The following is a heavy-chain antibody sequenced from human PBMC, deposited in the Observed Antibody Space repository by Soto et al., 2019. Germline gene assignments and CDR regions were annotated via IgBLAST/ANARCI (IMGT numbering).Heavy chain of an antibody. CDR1: GGSISSSSYY. J-gene: IGHJ4*02. CDR3: ARHRAIPRVYFDY. D-gene: IGHD2-2*02. CDR2: IYYSGST. V-gene: IGHV4-39*01. Sequence: SETLSLTCTVSGGSISSSSYYWGWIRQPPGKGLEWIGSIYYSGSTYYHPSLKSRVTISVDTSKNQFSLKLSSVTAAETAVYYCARHRAIPRVYFDYWGQGTLVTVSS.